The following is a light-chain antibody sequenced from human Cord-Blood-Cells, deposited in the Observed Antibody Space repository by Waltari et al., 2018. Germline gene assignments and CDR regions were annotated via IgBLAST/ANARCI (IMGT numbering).Light chain of an antibody. J-gene: IGKJ5*01. V-gene: IGKV3-11*01. CDR1: QSVSSY. CDR3: QQRSNWPT. Sequence: EIVLTQSPATLSLSPGERATLSCRARQSVSSYLAWYQQKPGQAPRLLIYDASNRATGIPARFSGSGDGTDFTLTISSLEPEDLAVYYCQQRSNWPTFGQGTRLEIK. CDR2: DAS.